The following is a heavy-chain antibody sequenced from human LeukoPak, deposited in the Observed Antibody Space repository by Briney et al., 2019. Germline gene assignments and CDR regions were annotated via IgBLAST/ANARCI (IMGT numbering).Heavy chain of an antibody. J-gene: IGHJ4*02. D-gene: IGHD3-16*01. Sequence: SVKVSCKASGGTFSSYAISWVRQAPGQGLEWMGGIIPIFGTANYAQKFQGRVTITADKSTSTAYMELSSLRSGDTAVYYCARDSSRLGELDYWGQGTLVTVSS. V-gene: IGHV1-69*06. CDR3: ARDSSRLGELDY. CDR1: GGTFSSYA. CDR2: IIPIFGTA.